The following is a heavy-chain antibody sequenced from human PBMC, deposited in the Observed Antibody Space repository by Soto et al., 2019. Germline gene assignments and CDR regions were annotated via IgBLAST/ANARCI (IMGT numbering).Heavy chain of an antibody. CDR1: GFTFSSYG. D-gene: IGHD1-20*01. CDR2: IWYDGSKK. V-gene: IGHV3-33*01. CDR3: ARESYNRAFDI. J-gene: IGHJ3*02. Sequence: SLRLSCAASGFTFSSYGMHWVRQAPGKGLEWVALIWYDGSKKYYADSVKGRFTISRDSAKDTLYLQMNSLRAEDTAVFYCARESYNRAFDIWGLGTMVTVSS.